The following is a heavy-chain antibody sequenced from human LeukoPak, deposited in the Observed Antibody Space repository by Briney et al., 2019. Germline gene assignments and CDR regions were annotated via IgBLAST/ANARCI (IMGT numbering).Heavy chain of an antibody. D-gene: IGHD3-10*01. CDR1: GFTFSSYS. CDR3: AKDRRVGFQGFDY. J-gene: IGHJ4*02. Sequence: GGSLRLSCIASGFTFSSYSMNWVRQAPGKGLEWVSCISSSSNNIYYADSVRGRFTISRDNSKNTLYLQMNSLRAEDTAVYYCAKDRRVGFQGFDYWGRGTLVTVSS. V-gene: IGHV3-21*01. CDR2: ISSSSNNI.